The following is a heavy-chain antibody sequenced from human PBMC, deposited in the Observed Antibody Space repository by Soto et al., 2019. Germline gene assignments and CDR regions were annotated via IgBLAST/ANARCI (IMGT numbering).Heavy chain of an antibody. D-gene: IGHD4-17*01. J-gene: IGHJ4*02. V-gene: IGHV3-33*01. CDR1: GFTFSSYG. CDR2: IWYDGSNK. CDR3: ATDLLTVTGSWDY. Sequence: GGSLRLSCAASGFTFSSYGMHWVRQAPGKGLEWVAVIWYDGSNKYYADSVKGRFTISRDNSKNTLYLQMNSLRAEDTAVYYCATDLLTVTGSWDYWGQGTLVTSPQ.